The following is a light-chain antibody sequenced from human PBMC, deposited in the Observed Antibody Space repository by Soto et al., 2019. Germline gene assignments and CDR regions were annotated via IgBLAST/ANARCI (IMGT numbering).Light chain of an antibody. CDR1: QSVTAS. J-gene: IGKJ1*01. V-gene: IGKV1-5*01. CDR2: DVS. CDR3: EQYDFSRT. Sequence: EMEMIHSASTLSAAVGDSVTITFRASQSVTASLAWYQQKPGEAPKLLIYDVSNLETGVPSRFSGSGSGTEFSLTIRSLQPDDFATYYCEQYDFSRTFGQGTQVDIK.